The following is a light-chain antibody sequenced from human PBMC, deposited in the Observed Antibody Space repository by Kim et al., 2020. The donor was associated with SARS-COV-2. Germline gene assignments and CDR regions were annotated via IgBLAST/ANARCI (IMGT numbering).Light chain of an antibody. J-gene: IGKJ2*01. CDR1: QNIKRW. Sequence: GDRVTITCRASQNIKRWLAWYQQRPGKAPKVLIYDASTLGSGVPSRFSGSGFGTEFTLTISSLQPDDFATYYCQQYNRYFGQGTKLEI. V-gene: IGKV1-5*01. CDR2: DAS. CDR3: QQYNRY.